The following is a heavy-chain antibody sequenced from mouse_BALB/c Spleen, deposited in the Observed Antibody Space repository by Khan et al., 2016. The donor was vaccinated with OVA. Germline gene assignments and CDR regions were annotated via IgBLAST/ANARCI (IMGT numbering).Heavy chain of an antibody. CDR2: INPSTGYT. V-gene: IGHV1-7*01. CDR3: TSRGVCGSFAY. J-gene: IGHJ3*01. Sequence: QVRLQQSGAELAQPGASVKMSCQTSGYTFTTYWMHWVKQRPGQGLEWIGYINPSTGYTEYNQRFKDKSTLTKDKSSCTAYIQLRRLTSEDSAVCSCTSRGVCGSFAYWCQGTLVTVSA. D-gene: IGHD1-1*02. CDR1: GYTFTTYW.